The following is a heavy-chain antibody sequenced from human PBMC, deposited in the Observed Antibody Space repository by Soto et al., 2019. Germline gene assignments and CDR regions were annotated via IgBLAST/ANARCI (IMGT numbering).Heavy chain of an antibody. V-gene: IGHV4-4*02. CDR3: GREMERGDLPEGFDY. Sequence: ETLSLTCSESGDSLSTSNWWSWVRQSPGKGLEWIGEIFHSGTTQYNPSLKIRVTISMDKSKNQFSPKLKSVPAADTAVYYCGREMERGDLPEGFDYWGQGTLVTVCS. CDR2: IFHSGTT. CDR1: GDSLSTSNW. J-gene: IGHJ4*02. D-gene: IGHD1-26*01.